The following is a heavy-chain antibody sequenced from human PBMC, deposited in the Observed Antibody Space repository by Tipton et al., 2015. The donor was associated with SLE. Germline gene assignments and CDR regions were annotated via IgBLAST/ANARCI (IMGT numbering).Heavy chain of an antibody. D-gene: IGHD6-19*01. CDR2: IYYTGTT. V-gene: IGHV4-39*01. CDR3: ARHHGSGWLYGLDV. Sequence: LRLSCTVSGDSITSSSHYWGWIRQPPGKGLEWIGSIYYTGTTYYNPSLKSRVTISVETSKTHFSLKMSSVTAADTAVYYCARHHGSGWLYGLDVWGQGTTVTVSS. CDR1: GDSITSSSHY. J-gene: IGHJ6*02.